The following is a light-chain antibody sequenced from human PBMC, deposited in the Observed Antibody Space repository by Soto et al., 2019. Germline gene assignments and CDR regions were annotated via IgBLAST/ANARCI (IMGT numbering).Light chain of an antibody. Sequence: QSALTQPASVSGSPGQSITISCTGTSSVVWSYNLVSWYQQPPGKAPKLMIYEGSKRPSGVSNRFSGSKSGNTASLTISGLQAEDEADYYCCSYAGNSLYVFGTGTKVTVL. J-gene: IGLJ1*01. CDR1: SSVVWSYNL. CDR3: CSYAGNSLYV. CDR2: EGS. V-gene: IGLV2-23*01.